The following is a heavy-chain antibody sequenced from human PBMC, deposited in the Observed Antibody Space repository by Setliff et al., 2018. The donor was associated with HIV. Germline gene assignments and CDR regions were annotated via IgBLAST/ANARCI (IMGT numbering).Heavy chain of an antibody. V-gene: IGHV4-4*08. J-gene: IGHJ2*01. D-gene: IGHD3-10*01. CDR3: ARSARFFYASGSRRYFDL. CDR2: TYTSESS. CDR1: GGSISSYY. Sequence: LSLTCSVSGGSISSYYWSWIRQPPGKGLEWIGYTYTSESSNYNPSLKSRVTFSVDTSKNQFSLKLSSVTAADTAVYYCARSARFFYASGSRRYFDLWGRGTLVTVSS.